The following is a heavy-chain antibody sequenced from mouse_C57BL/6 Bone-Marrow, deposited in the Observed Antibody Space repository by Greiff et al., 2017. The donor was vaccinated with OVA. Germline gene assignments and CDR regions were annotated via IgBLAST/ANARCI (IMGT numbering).Heavy chain of an antibody. Sequence: VQLKESGPVLVKPGASVKMSCKASGYTFTDYYMNWVKQSHGTGLEWIGVINPYNGGPSYNQQFKGKATLTVDKSSSTAYMELSSLTSEDAAVYYCARPYYYAQLAYWGKGTLVTVSA. V-gene: IGHV1-19*01. CDR1: GYTFTDYY. CDR2: INPYNGGP. D-gene: IGHD1-1*01. CDR3: ARPYYYAQLAY. J-gene: IGHJ3*01.